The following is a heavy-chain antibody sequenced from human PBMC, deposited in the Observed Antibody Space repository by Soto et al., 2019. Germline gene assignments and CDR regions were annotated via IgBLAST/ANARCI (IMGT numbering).Heavy chain of an antibody. V-gene: IGHV3-23*01. CDR2: ISGSGGST. D-gene: IGHD3-22*01. CDR1: GVTFSNCA. Sequence: LRLSCEASGVTFSNCANRGVRRATGKGLEWVSAISGSGGSTYYADSVKGRFTISRDNSKNTLYLQMNRLRAEDTAVYYCAKDAPYTTYYYDSSGYSDAFDIWGQGTMVTVSS. J-gene: IGHJ3*02. CDR3: AKDAPYTTYYYDSSGYSDAFDI.